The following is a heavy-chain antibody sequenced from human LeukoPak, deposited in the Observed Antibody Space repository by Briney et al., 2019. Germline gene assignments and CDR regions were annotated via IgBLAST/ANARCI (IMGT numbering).Heavy chain of an antibody. Sequence: SSETLSLTCAVYGGSFSGYYWSWIRQPPGKGLEWIGEINHSGSTNYNPSLKSRVTISVDTSKNQFSLKLSSVTAADTAVYYCARGRNDRKAYPHYYDSSGYYYDDYWGQGTLVTVSS. CDR2: INHSGST. CDR3: ARGRNDRKAYPHYYDSSGYYYDDY. CDR1: GGSFSGYY. D-gene: IGHD3-22*01. J-gene: IGHJ4*02. V-gene: IGHV4-34*01.